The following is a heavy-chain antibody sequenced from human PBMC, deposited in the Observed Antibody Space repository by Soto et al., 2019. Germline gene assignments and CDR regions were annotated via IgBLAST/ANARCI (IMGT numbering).Heavy chain of an antibody. D-gene: IGHD3-10*01. V-gene: IGHV4-59*01. CDR2: IYYIGST. CDR1: GGSISSYY. Sequence: SETLSLTCTVSGGSISSYYWSWIRQPPGKGLEWIGYIYYIGSTYYNPSLKSRVTISLDTSKNQLSLKLRSVTAADTAVYFCARGPLHDYWGQGTLVTVSS. J-gene: IGHJ4*02. CDR3: ARGPLHDY.